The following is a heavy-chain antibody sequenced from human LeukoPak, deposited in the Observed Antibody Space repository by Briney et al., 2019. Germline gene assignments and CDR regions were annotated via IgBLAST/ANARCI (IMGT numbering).Heavy chain of an antibody. Sequence: GGSLRLSCAASGFTFSNAWMNWVRQAPGKGLEWLANIKPDDSEKYYGNSVKGRFTILRDNAKNSVYLQMNSLRAEDTGVYYRVTHKVTVITRSTFDNWGQGTLVTVSS. CDR2: IKPDDSEK. V-gene: IGHV3-7*01. J-gene: IGHJ4*02. CDR1: GFTFSNAW. CDR3: VTHKVTVITRSTFDN. D-gene: IGHD4-23*01.